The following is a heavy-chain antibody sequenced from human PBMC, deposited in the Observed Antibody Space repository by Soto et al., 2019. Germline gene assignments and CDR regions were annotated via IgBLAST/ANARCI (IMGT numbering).Heavy chain of an antibody. D-gene: IGHD3-9*01. CDR2: IYTSGST. Sequence: LSLTCTVSGGSISSYYWSWIRQPAGKGLEWIGRIYTSGSTNYNPSLKSRVTMSVDTSKNQFSLKLSSVTAADTAVYYCARVNYDILTGFPYFDYWGQGTLVTVSS. V-gene: IGHV4-4*07. CDR1: GGSISSYY. CDR3: ARVNYDILTGFPYFDY. J-gene: IGHJ4*02.